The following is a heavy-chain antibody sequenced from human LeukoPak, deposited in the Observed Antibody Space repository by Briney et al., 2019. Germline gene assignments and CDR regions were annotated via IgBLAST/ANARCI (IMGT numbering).Heavy chain of an antibody. Sequence: PGGSLRLSCAASGFIFSNYGMHWVRQAPGKGLEWVTFIQYDVSSIYYADSVKGRFTISRDNSKNTVYLQMNSLRPEDTAVYYCVQEAGVVAGRFDHWGQGTLATVSS. D-gene: IGHD6-19*01. J-gene: IGHJ4*02. V-gene: IGHV3-30*02. CDR3: VQEAGVVAGRFDH. CDR1: GFIFSNYG. CDR2: IQYDVSSI.